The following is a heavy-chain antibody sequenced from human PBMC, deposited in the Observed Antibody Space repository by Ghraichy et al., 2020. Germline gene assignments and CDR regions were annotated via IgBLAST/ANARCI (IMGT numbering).Heavy chain of an antibody. Sequence: GESLRLSCAASGFIFSDYCMSWIRQAPGKGLEWVSHISSSGSVIYYADSVKGRFTISRDNARNSLYLQMNSLRAEDTAVYYCARDQVYCSSTSCYLDIWGQGTMVTVSS. J-gene: IGHJ3*02. CDR3: ARDQVYCSSTSCYLDI. V-gene: IGHV3-11*01. CDR2: ISSSGSVI. CDR1: GFIFSDYC. D-gene: IGHD2-2*01.